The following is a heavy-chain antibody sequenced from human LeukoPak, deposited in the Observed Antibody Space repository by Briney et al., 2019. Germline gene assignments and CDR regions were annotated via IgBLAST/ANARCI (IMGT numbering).Heavy chain of an antibody. D-gene: IGHD6-19*01. V-gene: IGHV3-53*01. Sequence: GGSLRLSCAASGFTASSNYMSWVRQAPGKGLEWVSVIYSGGSTYYADSVKGRFTISRDNSKNTLYLQMNSLRAEDTAVYYCASQYSSGWTRRFYFDYWGQGTLVTVSS. CDR2: IYSGGST. J-gene: IGHJ4*02. CDR1: GFTASSNY. CDR3: ASQYSSGWTRRFYFDY.